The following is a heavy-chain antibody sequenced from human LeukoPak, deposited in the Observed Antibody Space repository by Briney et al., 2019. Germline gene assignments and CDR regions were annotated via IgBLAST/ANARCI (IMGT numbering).Heavy chain of an antibody. CDR3: AKTGGATIASYYYYGMDV. CDR1: GFSVSSNY. CDR2: ISGSGGST. Sequence: GGSLRLSCAGSGFSVSSNYMNWVRQAPGKGLEWVSAISGSGGSTYYADSVKGRFTISRDNSKNTLYLQMNSLRAEDTAVYYCAKTGGATIASYYYYGMDVWGKGTTVTVSS. V-gene: IGHV3-23*01. J-gene: IGHJ6*04. D-gene: IGHD5-12*01.